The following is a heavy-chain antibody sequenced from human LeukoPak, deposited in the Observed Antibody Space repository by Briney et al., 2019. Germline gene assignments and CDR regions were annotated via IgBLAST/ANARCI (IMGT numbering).Heavy chain of an antibody. D-gene: IGHD2-15*01. Sequence: SQTLSLTCAVSGGSISSGGYSWSWIRQPPGKGLEWIGYTYHSGSTYYNPSLKSRVTISVDTSKNQFSLKLSSVTAADTAVYYCARGLTLVAATLQFDYWGQGNLVTVSS. CDR2: TYHSGST. CDR3: ARGLTLVAATLQFDY. J-gene: IGHJ4*02. V-gene: IGHV4-30-2*01. CDR1: GGSISSGGYS.